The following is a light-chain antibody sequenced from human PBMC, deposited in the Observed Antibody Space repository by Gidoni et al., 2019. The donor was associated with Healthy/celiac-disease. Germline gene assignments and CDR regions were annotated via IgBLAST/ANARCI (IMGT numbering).Light chain of an antibody. CDR3: QQYNNWAPYT. V-gene: IGKV3-15*01. J-gene: IGKJ2*01. CDR2: GAS. Sequence: EFLMTQSPATLSVSPGERATPSCRASKSVRINLAWYQQKPGQDPRLLIYGASTRATGIPARFSGSGSGTEFTLTISSLQSEDFAGYYCQQYNNWAPYTFGQGTKVEIK. CDR1: KSVRIN.